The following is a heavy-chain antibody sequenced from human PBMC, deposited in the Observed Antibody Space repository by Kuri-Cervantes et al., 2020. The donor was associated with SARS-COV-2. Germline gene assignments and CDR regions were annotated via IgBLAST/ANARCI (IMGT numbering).Heavy chain of an antibody. CDR2: INPNSGGT. J-gene: IGHJ4*02. CDR3: ARGSSSRDYFDY. V-gene: IGHV1-2*02. Sequence: ASVKVSCKASGYTFTSYGISWVRQAPGQGLEWMGWINPNSGGTNYAQKFQGRVTMTRDTSISTAYMELSRLRSDDAAVYYCARGSSSRDYFDYWGQGTLVTVSS. D-gene: IGHD6-13*01. CDR1: GYTFTSYG.